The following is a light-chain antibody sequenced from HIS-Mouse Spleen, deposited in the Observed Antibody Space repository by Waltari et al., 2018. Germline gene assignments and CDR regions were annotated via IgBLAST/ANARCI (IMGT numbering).Light chain of an antibody. J-gene: IGLJ2*01. CDR1: ALPKKY. Sequence: SYELTQPPSVSVSPGQTARITCSGDALPKKYAYWYQQKSGQAPVLVIFADSKRPSGNPERFSGSSSGTMATLTISGAQVEDEADYYCYSTDSSGNHRVFGGGTKLTVL. CDR2: ADS. V-gene: IGLV3-10*01. CDR3: YSTDSSGNHRV.